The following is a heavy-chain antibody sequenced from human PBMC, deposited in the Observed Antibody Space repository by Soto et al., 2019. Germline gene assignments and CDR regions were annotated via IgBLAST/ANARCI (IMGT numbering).Heavy chain of an antibody. CDR3: AKCGDYSGPQDHYYMDV. D-gene: IGHD5-12*01. Sequence: GGSLRLSCAASGFTFSSYAMSWVRQAPGKGLEWVSAISGSGGSTYYADSVKGRFTISRDNSKNTLYLQMNSLRAEDTAVYYCAKCGDYSGPQDHYYMDVWGKGTTVTVSS. V-gene: IGHV3-23*01. CDR1: GFTFSSYA. CDR2: ISGSGGST. J-gene: IGHJ6*03.